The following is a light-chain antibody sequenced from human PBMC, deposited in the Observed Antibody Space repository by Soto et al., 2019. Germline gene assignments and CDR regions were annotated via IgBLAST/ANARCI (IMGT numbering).Light chain of an antibody. CDR2: TAS. CDR3: QQTYRLPRT. Sequence: DIQMTQSPPSLSASVGDRVTITCRTSQTVSKYLNWYQQKPGKAPDLLVYTASPLHSGVPSRFSGSGSGTDFTLTITRLQPEDFATYYCQQTYRLPRTFGPGTRVE. J-gene: IGKJ1*01. V-gene: IGKV1-39*01. CDR1: QTVSKY.